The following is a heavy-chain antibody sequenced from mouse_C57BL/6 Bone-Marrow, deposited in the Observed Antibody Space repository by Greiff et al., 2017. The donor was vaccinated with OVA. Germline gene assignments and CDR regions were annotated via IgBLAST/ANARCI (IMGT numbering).Heavy chain of an antibody. CDR1: GYSFTGYY. CDR3: ASGQLSRVAY. Sequence: EVQLQQSGPELVKPGASVKISCKASGYSFTGYYMNWVKQSPEKSLEWIGEINPSTGGTTYNQKFKGKATLTVDKSSSTAYMQLKSLTSEDSAVYYCASGQLSRVAYWGQGTLVTVSA. J-gene: IGHJ3*01. CDR2: INPSTGGT. V-gene: IGHV1-42*01. D-gene: IGHD3-1*01.